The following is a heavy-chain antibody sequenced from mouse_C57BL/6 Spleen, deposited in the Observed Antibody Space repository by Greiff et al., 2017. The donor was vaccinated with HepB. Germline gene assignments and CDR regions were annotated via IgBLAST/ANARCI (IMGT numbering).Heavy chain of an antibody. CDR1: GYTFASYW. J-gene: IGHJ2*01. CDR3: ASGPYYFVN. CDR2: INPSNGGT. Sequence: VQLQQSGNELVKPGASVKLSCKASGYTFASYWMHWGKPRPGPGLEWTGNINPSNGGTNYNEKFKCKATLTVDITSSTAYMQPSSLTSEDCAVYYCASGPYYFVNWGQGTTLTVA. V-gene: IGHV1-53*01.